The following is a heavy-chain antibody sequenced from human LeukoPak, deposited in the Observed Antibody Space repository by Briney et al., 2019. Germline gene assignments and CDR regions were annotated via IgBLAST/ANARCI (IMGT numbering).Heavy chain of an antibody. Sequence: SGTLSLTCTVSGGSISSYYWSWIRQPPGKGLEWIGYIYYSGSTNYNPSLKSRVTISVDTSKNQFSLKLSSVTAADTAVYYCARDPGGRSGWFDPWGQGTLVTVSS. J-gene: IGHJ5*02. D-gene: IGHD1-26*01. CDR3: ARDPGGRSGWFDP. CDR1: GGSISSYY. CDR2: IYYSGST. V-gene: IGHV4-59*01.